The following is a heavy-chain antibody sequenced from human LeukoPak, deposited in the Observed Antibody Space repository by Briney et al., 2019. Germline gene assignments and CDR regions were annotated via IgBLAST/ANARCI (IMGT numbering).Heavy chain of an antibody. Sequence: GRSLSLSCAASGFTFSSYGMHWVRQAPGRGLEWVALILYDGSNKYYADSVKGRFTISRDNSKNTLYLQMNSLRDEDTAIYYCARSGWDYYYYGMDVWGQGTTVTVSS. CDR1: GFTFSSYG. V-gene: IGHV3-33*05. CDR2: ILYDGSNK. J-gene: IGHJ6*02. CDR3: ARSGWDYYYYGMDV. D-gene: IGHD6-19*01.